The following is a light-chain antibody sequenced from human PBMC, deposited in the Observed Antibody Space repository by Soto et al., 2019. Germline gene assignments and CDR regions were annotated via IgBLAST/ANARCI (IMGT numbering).Light chain of an antibody. CDR3: HQSYSAPQFT. Sequence: DIQMTQSPSSLSASVGARVTITCRASENIGSHLNWYQQKPGQDPNALIYAVSSLQSGVPSRFSGSGSGTDFSLPIISLQPADIATYYCHQSYSAPQFTFGHGTKVDIK. J-gene: IGKJ3*01. CDR2: AVS. V-gene: IGKV1-39*01. CDR1: ENIGSH.